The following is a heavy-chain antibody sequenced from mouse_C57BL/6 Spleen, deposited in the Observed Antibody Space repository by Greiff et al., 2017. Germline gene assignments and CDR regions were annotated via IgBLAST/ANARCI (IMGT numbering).Heavy chain of an antibody. V-gene: IGHV5-9*01. D-gene: IGHD2-3*01. CDR1: GFTFSSYT. J-gene: IGHJ4*01. CDR2: ISGGGGNT. CDR3: ARWWLLRAMDY. Sequence: DVKLVESGGGLVKPGGSLKLSCAASGFTFSSYTMSWVRQTPEKRLEWVATISGGGGNTYYPDSVKGRFTISRDNAKNTLYLQMSSLRSEDTALYYCARWWLLRAMDYWGQGTSVTVSS.